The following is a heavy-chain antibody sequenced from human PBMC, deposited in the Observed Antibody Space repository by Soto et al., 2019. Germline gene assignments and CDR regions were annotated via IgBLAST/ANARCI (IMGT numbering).Heavy chain of an antibody. Sequence: EVQLVESGGGLVQPGRSLRLSCAASRFTFDDYAMHWVRQAPGKGLEWVSGISWNSGSIDYEDSVKGRFTISRDNAKNSLYLQMNSLRAEDTALYYCAKGYYDFWSGLSNYYYMDVWGKGSTVTVSS. D-gene: IGHD3-3*01. CDR1: RFTFDDYA. CDR2: ISWNSGSI. CDR3: AKGYYDFWSGLSNYYYMDV. J-gene: IGHJ6*03. V-gene: IGHV3-9*01.